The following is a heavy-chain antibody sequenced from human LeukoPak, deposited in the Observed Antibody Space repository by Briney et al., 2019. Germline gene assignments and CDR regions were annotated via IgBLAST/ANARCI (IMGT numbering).Heavy chain of an antibody. D-gene: IGHD6-13*01. J-gene: IGHJ4*02. CDR3: ARDPSSPYSSSWYINRYYFDY. V-gene: IGHV3-21*01. CDR1: GFTFSSYS. CDR2: ISSSSSYI. Sequence: GGSLRLSCAASGFTFSSYSMNWVRQAPGKGLEWVSSISSSSSYIYYADSVKGRFTISRDKAKNSLYLQMNSLRAEDTAVYYCARDPSSPYSSSWYINRYYFDYWGQGTLVTVSS.